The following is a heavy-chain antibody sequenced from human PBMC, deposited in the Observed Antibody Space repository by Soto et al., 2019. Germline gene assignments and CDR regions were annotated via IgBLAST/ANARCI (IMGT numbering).Heavy chain of an antibody. CDR2: IYHSGST. D-gene: IGHD3-10*01. J-gene: IGHJ4*02. CDR1: GGSINSRYW. V-gene: IGHV4-4*02. CDR3: ARDQNGSGNYYTRYFDY. Sequence: SETLSLTCAVSGGSINSRYWWSWVRQSPGKGLEWIGEIYHSGSTNYNPSLKSRVTISVDKSKNQFSLNLSSVTAADTAVYYCARDQNGSGNYYTRYFDYWGQGTLVTISS.